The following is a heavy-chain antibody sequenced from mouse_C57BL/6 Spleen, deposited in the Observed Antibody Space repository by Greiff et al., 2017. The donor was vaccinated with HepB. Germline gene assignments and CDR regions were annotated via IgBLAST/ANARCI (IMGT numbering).Heavy chain of an antibody. CDR1: GFSFNTYA. V-gene: IGHV10-1*01. J-gene: IGHJ2*01. Sequence: EVKVEESGGGLVQPKGSLKLSCAASGFSFNTYAMNWVRQAPGKGLEWVARIRSKSNNYATYYADSVKDRFTISRDDSESMLYLQMNNLKTEDTAMYYCVRQRTYDYAFDYWGQGTTLTVSS. D-gene: IGHD2-4*01. CDR3: VRQRTYDYAFDY. CDR2: IRSKSNNYAT.